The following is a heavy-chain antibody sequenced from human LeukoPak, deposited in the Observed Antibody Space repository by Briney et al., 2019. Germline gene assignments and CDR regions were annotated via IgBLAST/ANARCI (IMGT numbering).Heavy chain of an antibody. CDR2: ISTSSSHI. D-gene: IGHD1-26*01. CDR3: AKGISGAYSPIFNY. CDR1: GFIFSNYN. J-gene: IGHJ4*02. Sequence: PGGSLRLSCAASGFIFSNYNMNWVRQVPGKGLEWLLSISTSSSHIFYADSVEGRFTISRDNAKKSLYLQMNSLRVEDTAIYYCAKGISGAYSPIFNYWGQGTLVTVSS. V-gene: IGHV3-21*01.